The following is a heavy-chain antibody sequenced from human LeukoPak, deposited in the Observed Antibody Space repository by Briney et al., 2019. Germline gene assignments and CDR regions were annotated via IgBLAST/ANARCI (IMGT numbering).Heavy chain of an antibody. J-gene: IGHJ3*02. CDR3: ARDWGSYRSDAFDI. V-gene: IGHV4-39*02. CDR2: IYYSGST. CDR1: GGSISSSSYY. Sequence: SETLSLTCTVSGGSISSSSYYWGWIRQPPGKGLEWIGSIYYSGSTYYNPSLKSRVTISVDTSKNQFSLKLSSVTAADTAVYYCARDWGSYRSDAFDIWGQGTMVTVSS. D-gene: IGHD3-16*02.